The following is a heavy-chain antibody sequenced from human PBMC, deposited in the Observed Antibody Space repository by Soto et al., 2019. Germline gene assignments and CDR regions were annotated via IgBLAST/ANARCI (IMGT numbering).Heavy chain of an antibody. V-gene: IGHV4-39*01. Sequence: SETLSLTGTVSGGSISSSSYYWGWIRQPPGKGLEWIGSIYYSGSTYYNPSLKSRVTISVDTSKNQFSLKLSSVTAADTAVYYCASPGASNYSPFYYYYGMDVWGQGTTVTVSS. CDR1: GGSISSSSYY. CDR2: IYYSGST. J-gene: IGHJ6*02. CDR3: ASPGASNYSPFYYYYGMDV. D-gene: IGHD4-4*01.